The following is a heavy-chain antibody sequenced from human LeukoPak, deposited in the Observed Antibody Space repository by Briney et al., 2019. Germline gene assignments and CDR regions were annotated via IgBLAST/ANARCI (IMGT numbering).Heavy chain of an antibody. V-gene: IGHV3-48*03. J-gene: IGHJ6*04. CDR1: GFTFSSYE. Sequence: GSLRLSCAASGFTFSSYEVNWVRQAPGKGLEWVSYISSSGSTIYYAASVKGRFTISRDNAKNSLYLQMNSLRAEDTAVYYCARDLGYCTSTSCYSLYGMDVWGKGTTVTVSS. D-gene: IGHD2-2*02. CDR2: ISSSGSTI. CDR3: ARDLGYCTSTSCYSLYGMDV.